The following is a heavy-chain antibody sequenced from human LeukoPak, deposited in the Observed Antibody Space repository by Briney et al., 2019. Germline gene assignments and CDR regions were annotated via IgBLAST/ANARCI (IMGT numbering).Heavy chain of an antibody. J-gene: IGHJ4*02. CDR3: VKDQGNFDY. CDR1: GFTFSSYA. CDR2: ISGSGTRT. V-gene: IGHV3-23*01. Sequence: PGGSLRLSCAASGFTFSSYAMSWVRQAPGKGLEWVSSISGSGTRTYYADSVKDHFTNSRDNAKNTLLLQMNSLRAEDTAVYYCVKDQGNFDYWGQGTLVTVSS.